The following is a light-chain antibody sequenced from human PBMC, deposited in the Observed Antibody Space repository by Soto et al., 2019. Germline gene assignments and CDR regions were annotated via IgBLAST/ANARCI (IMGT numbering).Light chain of an antibody. CDR2: EGS. V-gene: IGLV2-23*01. Sequence: QSVLTQPASVSGSRGHSITISCTGTSSDVGSYNLVSWYQQHPGKAPKLMIYEGSKRPSGVSNRFSGSKSGNTASLTISGLQAEDEADYYCCSYAGTSLYVFGTGTKVTVL. CDR1: SSDVGSYNL. J-gene: IGLJ1*01. CDR3: CSYAGTSLYV.